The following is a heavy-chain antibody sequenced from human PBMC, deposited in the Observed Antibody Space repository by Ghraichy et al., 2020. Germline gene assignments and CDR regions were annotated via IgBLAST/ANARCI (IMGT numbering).Heavy chain of an antibody. Sequence: SETLSLTCAVYGGSFSGYYWSWIRQPPGKGLEWIGEINHSGSTNYNPSLKSRVTISVDTSKNQFSLKLSSVTAADTAVYYCARGRNIVVVIAPPFDPWGQGTLVTVSS. CDR1: GGSFSGYY. CDR3: ARGRNIVVVIAPPFDP. CDR2: INHSGST. D-gene: IGHD2-21*01. J-gene: IGHJ5*02. V-gene: IGHV4-34*01.